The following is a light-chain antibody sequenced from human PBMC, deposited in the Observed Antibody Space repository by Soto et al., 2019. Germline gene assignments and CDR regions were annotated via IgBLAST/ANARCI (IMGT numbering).Light chain of an antibody. V-gene: IGKV3-15*01. Sequence: EIVVTQSPATLSVSPGERVTLSCRASQSVSSSLAWYQQRPGQAPRLLIYDTSTRAPGIAARFSGSGSGTEFTLTISSLQPEDFATYYCQQANSFPLTFGGGTKVEIK. J-gene: IGKJ4*01. CDR3: QQANSFPLT. CDR1: QSVSSS. CDR2: DTS.